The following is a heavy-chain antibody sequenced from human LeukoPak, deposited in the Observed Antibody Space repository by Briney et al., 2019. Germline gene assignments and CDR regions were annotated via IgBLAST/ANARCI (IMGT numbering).Heavy chain of an antibody. V-gene: IGHV3-23*01. CDR1: GFSFSNYA. CDR3: ARIWDGYSGSDY. D-gene: IGHD1-26*01. Sequence: TGGSLRLSCVPSGFSFSNYAMSWVRQAPGKGLEWVSSISGSGGSTHYVDSVKGRFTISRDNAKNSVYLLMNSLRAEDTAVYYCARIWDGYSGSDYWGQGTLVTVSS. CDR2: ISGSGGST. J-gene: IGHJ4*02.